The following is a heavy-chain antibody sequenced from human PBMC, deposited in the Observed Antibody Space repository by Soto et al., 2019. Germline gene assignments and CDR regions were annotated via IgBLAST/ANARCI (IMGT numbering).Heavy chain of an antibody. CDR3: AMDRLGGAYDFWH. J-gene: IGHJ4*02. Sequence: EVQLVESGGGLVQPGGSLRLSCAASGFSVSSFYMTWVRQAPGKGLEWVSVISSDGSTNYADSVKGRFTISRDNSKNTLNLKMNSLRAEDTAVNYCAMDRLGGAYDFWHGGQGTLVTVSS. CDR1: GFSVSSFY. CDR2: ISSDGST. D-gene: IGHD3-3*01. V-gene: IGHV3-66*01.